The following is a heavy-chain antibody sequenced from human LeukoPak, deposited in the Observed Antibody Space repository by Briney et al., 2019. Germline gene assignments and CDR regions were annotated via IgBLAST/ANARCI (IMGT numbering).Heavy chain of an antibody. CDR2: IKQDGSEK. D-gene: IGHD3-3*01. CDR3: ARDDPTLFWSGSPFY. V-gene: IGHV3-7*01. Sequence: GGSLRLSCAASGFTFSSSWMSWVRQAPGKGLEWVANIKQDGSEKYYVDSVKGRFTISRDNAKNSLYLQMNSLRAEDTAVYCARDDPTLFWSGSPFYWGQGTLVTVSS. CDR1: GFTFSSSW. J-gene: IGHJ4*02.